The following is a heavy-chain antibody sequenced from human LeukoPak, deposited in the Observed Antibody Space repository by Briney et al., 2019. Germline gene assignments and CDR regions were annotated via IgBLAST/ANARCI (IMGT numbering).Heavy chain of an antibody. CDR1: GFTFSSYW. V-gene: IGHV3-30*02. D-gene: IGHD6-19*01. CDR3: AKDMGYSSGWYYFDY. Sequence: QSGGSLRLSCAASGFTFSSYWMHWVRQAPGKGLEWVAFIRYDGSNKYYADSVKGRFTISRDNSKNTLYLQMNSLRAEDTAVYYCAKDMGYSSGWYYFDYWGQGTLVTVSS. J-gene: IGHJ4*02. CDR2: IRYDGSNK.